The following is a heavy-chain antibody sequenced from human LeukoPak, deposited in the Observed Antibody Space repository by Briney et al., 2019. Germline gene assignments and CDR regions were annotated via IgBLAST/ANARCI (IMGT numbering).Heavy chain of an antibody. Sequence: PSETLSLTCTVSGVALRSYDFSWIRQPPGNGLRGIGGLYYSGSTNYHPSLKSRVTISVDTSKNQCSLKLRSVTAADTAVYYCARGTYGRWLRLGLVDYWGQGTLVTVSS. D-gene: IGHD5-24*01. CDR2: LYYSGST. CDR1: GVALRSYD. J-gene: IGHJ4*02. V-gene: IGHV4-59*01. CDR3: ARGTYGRWLRLGLVDY.